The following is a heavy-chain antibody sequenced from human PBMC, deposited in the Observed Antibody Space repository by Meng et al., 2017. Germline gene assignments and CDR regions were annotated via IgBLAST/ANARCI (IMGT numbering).Heavy chain of an antibody. Sequence: GGSLRLSCAASGFTFSSYWMSWVRQAPGKGLEWVANIKQDGSEKYYVDSVKGRFTISRDNAKNSLYLQMNSLRAEDTAVYYCARDHGQSPTSGWYDFRWGQGTLVTVSS. CDR2: IKQDGSEK. CDR3: ARDHGQSPTSGWYDFR. D-gene: IGHD6-19*01. J-gene: IGHJ4*02. V-gene: IGHV3-7*01. CDR1: GFTFSSYW.